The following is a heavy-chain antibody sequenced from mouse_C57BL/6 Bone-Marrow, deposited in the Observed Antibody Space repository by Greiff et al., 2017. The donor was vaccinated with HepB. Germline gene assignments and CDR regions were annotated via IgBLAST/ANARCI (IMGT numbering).Heavy chain of an antibody. J-gene: IGHJ4*01. Sequence: EVKLMESGEGLVKPGGSLKLSCAASGFTFSSYSMSWVRQTPEKRLEWVAYISSGGDYSYYADTVKGRFTISRDNARNTLYLQMSSLKSEDTAMYYCTRDRGVVDYDYAMDYWGQGTSVTVSS. CDR3: TRDRGVVDYDYAMDY. CDR1: GFTFSSYS. CDR2: ISSGGDYS. D-gene: IGHD1-1*01. V-gene: IGHV5-9-1*02.